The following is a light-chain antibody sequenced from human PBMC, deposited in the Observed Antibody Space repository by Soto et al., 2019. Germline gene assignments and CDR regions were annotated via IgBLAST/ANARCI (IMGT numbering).Light chain of an antibody. CDR3: QQYNDYSKT. CDR1: QSLNSL. J-gene: IGKJ2*01. V-gene: IGKV1-5*01. CDR2: DAS. Sequence: DIQMTQSPSTLSASVGDRFTITCRASQSLNSLLAWYQQKPGRAPKLLIYDASTLESGVPSRFSGSGSGTEFTLTISSLQTDDFATYFCQQYNDYSKTFGQGTKVDIK.